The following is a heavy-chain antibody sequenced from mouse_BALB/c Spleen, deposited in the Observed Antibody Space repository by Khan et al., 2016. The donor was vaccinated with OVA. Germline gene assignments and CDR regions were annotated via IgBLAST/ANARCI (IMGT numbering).Heavy chain of an antibody. V-gene: IGHV1-4*01. CDR2: INPRSGYT. CDR3: ARRTTGYTMDY. D-gene: IGHD2-14*01. J-gene: IGHJ4*01. Sequence: VKLLESGAELARPGASVRMSCKASGYTFTSNTMHWVKKRPGQGLEWIGYINPRSGYTNFNQNFKDKATLTADKSSSTAYMQLSSLTSEDSAVYYCARRTTGYTMDYWGQGTSGTVSS. CDR1: GYTFTSNT.